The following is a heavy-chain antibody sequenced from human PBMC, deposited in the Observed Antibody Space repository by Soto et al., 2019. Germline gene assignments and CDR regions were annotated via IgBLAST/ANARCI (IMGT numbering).Heavy chain of an antibody. V-gene: IGHV3-30-3*01. CDR1: GFTFSSYA. CDR3: ARDLPPYIAALPGY. CDR2: ISYDGSNK. D-gene: IGHD6-6*01. Sequence: QPGGSLRLSCAASGFTFSSYAMHWVRQAPGKGLEWVAVISYDGSNKYYADSVKGRFTISRDNSKNTLYLQMNSLRAEDTAVYYCARDLPPYIAALPGYWGQGTQVTVSS. J-gene: IGHJ4*02.